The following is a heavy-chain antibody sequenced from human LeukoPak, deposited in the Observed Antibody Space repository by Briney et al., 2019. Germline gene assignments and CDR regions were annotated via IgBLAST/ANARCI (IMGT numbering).Heavy chain of an antibody. CDR1: GFTFSSYA. J-gene: IGHJ4*02. CDR3: AKDLAVAVDGYLDY. CDR2: ISGSGGST. V-gene: IGHV3-23*01. D-gene: IGHD6-19*01. Sequence: GGSLRLSCAASGFTFSSYAMSWVRQAPGKGLEWVSAISGSGGSTYYADSVKGRFTISRDNSKNTLYLQMNSLRAEDTAVYYCAKDLAVAVDGYLDYWGQGTLVTVSS.